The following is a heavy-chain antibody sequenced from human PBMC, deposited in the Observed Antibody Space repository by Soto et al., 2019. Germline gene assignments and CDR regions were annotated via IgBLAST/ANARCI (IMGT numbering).Heavy chain of an antibody. J-gene: IGHJ3*02. D-gene: IGHD3-16*01. V-gene: IGHV3-66*01. Sequence: PGGSLRLSCAASGFTFSDHCMDWVRQAPGKGLEWVSVIYSGGSTYYADSVKGRFTISRDNSKNPLYLQMNSLRAEDTAVFYCARDGVPANDAFDIWGQGTMVTVSS. CDR1: GFTFSDHC. CDR3: ARDGVPANDAFDI. CDR2: IYSGGST.